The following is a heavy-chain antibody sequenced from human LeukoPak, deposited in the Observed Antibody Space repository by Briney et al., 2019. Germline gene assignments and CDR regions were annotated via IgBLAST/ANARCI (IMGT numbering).Heavy chain of an antibody. Sequence: ASVKVSCKASGYTFTGYYMHWVRQAPGQGLEWMGWINPNSGGTNYALKFQGRVTMTRDTSISTAYMELSRLRSDDTAVYYCAKAAAGSQHSYYYYYYLDVWGTGTTVTISS. CDR3: AKAAAGSQHSYYYYYYLDV. CDR1: GYTFTGYY. D-gene: IGHD6-13*01. CDR2: INPNSGGT. J-gene: IGHJ6*03. V-gene: IGHV1-2*02.